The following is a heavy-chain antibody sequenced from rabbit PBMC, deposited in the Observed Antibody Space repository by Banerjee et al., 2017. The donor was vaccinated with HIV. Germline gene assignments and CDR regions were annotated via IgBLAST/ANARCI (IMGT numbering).Heavy chain of an antibody. V-gene: IGHV1S40*01. CDR1: GFDFSSNA. D-gene: IGHD4-1*01. Sequence: LTCTASGFDFSSNAMSWVRQAPGKGLEWIACIYASSSGSTYYASWAKGRFTISKTSSTTVTLQMTSLTAADTATYFCARDLAGVIGWNFGLWGPGTLVTVS. CDR2: IYASSSGST. J-gene: IGHJ4*01. CDR3: ARDLAGVIGWNFGL.